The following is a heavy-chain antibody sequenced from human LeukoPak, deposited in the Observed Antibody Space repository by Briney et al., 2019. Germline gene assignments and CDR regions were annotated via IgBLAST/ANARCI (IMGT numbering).Heavy chain of an antibody. Sequence: PSETLSLTCTVSGGSISSSSYYWRWIRQPPGKGLEWIGSIYYSGSTYYNPSLKSRVTISVDTSKNQFSLKLSSVTAADTAVYYCARDVLAVAGTSDYWGQGTLVTVSS. CDR2: IYYSGST. V-gene: IGHV4-39*02. CDR3: ARDVLAVAGTSDY. J-gene: IGHJ4*02. D-gene: IGHD6-19*01. CDR1: GGSISSSSYY.